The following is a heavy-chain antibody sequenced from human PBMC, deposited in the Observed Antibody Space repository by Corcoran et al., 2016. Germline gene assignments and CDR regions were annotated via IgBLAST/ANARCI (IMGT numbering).Heavy chain of an antibody. CDR3: AGFSAGVAFGGVIAHQLGDAFDI. Sequence: QVQLVQSGAEVKKPGSSVKVSCKASGGTFSSYAISWVRQAPGQGLEWMGGIIPIFGTANYAQKFQGRVTITADESTSTAYMELSSLRSEDTSVYYCAGFSAGVAFGGVIAHQLGDAFDIWGQGTMVTVSS. CDR2: IIPIFGTA. J-gene: IGHJ3*02. D-gene: IGHD3-16*02. CDR1: GGTFSSYA. V-gene: IGHV1-69*01.